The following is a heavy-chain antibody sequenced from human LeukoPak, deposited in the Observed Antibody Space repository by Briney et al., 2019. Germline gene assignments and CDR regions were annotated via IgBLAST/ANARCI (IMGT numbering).Heavy chain of an antibody. J-gene: IGHJ1*01. CDR2: IYHSGSGST. V-gene: IGHV4-30-2*01. D-gene: IGHD6-13*01. CDR3: ARGSASASWLIQH. Sequence: PSETLSLTCTVSGGSISSGGHSWSWIRRPPGKGLEWIGYIYHSGSGSTYYNPSLKSRVTISIDTSKNQFSLKLSSVTAADTAVYYCARGSASASWLIQHWGQGTLVTVSS. CDR1: GGSISSGGHS.